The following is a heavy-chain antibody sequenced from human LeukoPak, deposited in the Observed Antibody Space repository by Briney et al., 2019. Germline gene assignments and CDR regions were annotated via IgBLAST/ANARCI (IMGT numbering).Heavy chain of an antibody. J-gene: IGHJ4*02. V-gene: IGHV1-69*04. CDR1: GGTFSSYA. Sequence: SVKVSCKASGGTFSSYAISWVRQAPGKGLEWMGRIIPILGIANYAQKFQGRVTITADKSTSTAYMELSSLRSDDTAVYYCARALLWFGEPSHIDYWGQGTLVTASS. CDR3: ARALLWFGEPSHIDY. D-gene: IGHD3-10*01. CDR2: IIPILGIA.